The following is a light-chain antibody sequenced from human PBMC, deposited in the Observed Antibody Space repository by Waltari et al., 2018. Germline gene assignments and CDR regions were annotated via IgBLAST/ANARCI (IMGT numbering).Light chain of an antibody. Sequence: EIVLTQPPDTLSLSPGETATLPGRDSHSVSNYLAWYKQKPGQAPRLLIDYAFNMATGIPARFSGSGSGTDFTLTIGSLEPEDFAVYYCQQRSNWPPPITFGQGTRLEIK. CDR3: QQRSNWPPPIT. CDR1: HSVSNY. V-gene: IGKV3-11*01. CDR2: YAF. J-gene: IGKJ5*01.